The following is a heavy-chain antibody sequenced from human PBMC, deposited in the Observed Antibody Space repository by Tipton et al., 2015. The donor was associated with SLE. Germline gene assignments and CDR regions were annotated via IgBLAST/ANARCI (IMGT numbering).Heavy chain of an antibody. D-gene: IGHD7-27*01. CDR1: GFTFSSYA. J-gene: IGHJ3*02. CDR3: ARSRPTQLGIGPDAFDI. Sequence: LRLSCAASGFTFSSYAMSWVRQPPGKGLEWIGYIYYSGSTNYNPSLKSRVTISVDTSKNQFSLKLSSVTAADTAVYYCARSRPTQLGIGPDAFDIWGQGTMVTVSS. V-gene: IGHV4-59*12. CDR2: IYYSGST.